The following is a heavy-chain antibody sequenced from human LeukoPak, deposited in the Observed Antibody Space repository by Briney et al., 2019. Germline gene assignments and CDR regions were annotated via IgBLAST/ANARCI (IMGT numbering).Heavy chain of an antibody. CDR3: ARPYYCSSTTCSGPLDL. V-gene: IGHV4-61*01. Sequence: SETLSITCTVSAGSVGSGRYYWSWIRQPPGKGLEWIGYVYYSGSTNYNPSLKSRVTISVDTSKNQFSLKLSSVPAADTAVYYCARPYYCSSTTCSGPLDLWGQGTQVTVSS. CDR2: VYYSGST. D-gene: IGHD2-15*01. J-gene: IGHJ5*02. CDR1: AGSVGSGRYY.